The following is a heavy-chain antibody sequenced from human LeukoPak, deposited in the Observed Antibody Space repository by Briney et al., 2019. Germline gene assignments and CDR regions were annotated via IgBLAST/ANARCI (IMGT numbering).Heavy chain of an antibody. J-gene: IGHJ4*02. V-gene: IGHV4-61*08. CDR2: IYYSGST. CDR1: GGSISSGGYS. Sequence: SQTLSLTCAVSGGSISSGGYSWSWIRQPPGKGLEWIGYIYYSGSTNYNPSLKSRVTISVDTSKNQFSLKLSSVTAADTAVYYCAREVPAVDYWGQGTLVTVSS. D-gene: IGHD2-2*01. CDR3: AREVPAVDY.